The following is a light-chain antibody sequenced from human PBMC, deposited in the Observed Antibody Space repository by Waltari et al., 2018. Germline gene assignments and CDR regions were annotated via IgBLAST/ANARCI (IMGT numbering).Light chain of an antibody. CDR3: SSYTSSTL. Sequence: QSALTQPASVSGSPGQSITIPCTGTSSDVGGYNYVSWYQQHPGKAPKLMIYDVSNRPSGVSNRFSGSKSGNTASLTISGLQAEDEADYYCSSYTSSTLVGGGTKLTVL. J-gene: IGLJ2*01. CDR2: DVS. V-gene: IGLV2-14*03. CDR1: SSDVGGYNY.